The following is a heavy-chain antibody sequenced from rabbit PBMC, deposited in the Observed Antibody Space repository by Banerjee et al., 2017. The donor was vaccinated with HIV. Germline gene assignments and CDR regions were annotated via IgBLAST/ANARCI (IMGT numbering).Heavy chain of an antibody. J-gene: IGHJ6*01. D-gene: IGHD7-1*01. CDR1: GFSFSSSDY. CDR2: IAGSSSGFT. V-gene: IGHV1S40*01. CDR3: ARDTGTSFSSYGMDL. Sequence: QSLEESGGGLVQPEGSLTLTCKASGFSFSSSDYICWVRQAPGKGLEWISCIAGSSSGFTYSATWATGRFTISKTSSTTVTLQMTSLTVADTATYFCARDTGTSFSSYGMDLRGPGTLVTVS.